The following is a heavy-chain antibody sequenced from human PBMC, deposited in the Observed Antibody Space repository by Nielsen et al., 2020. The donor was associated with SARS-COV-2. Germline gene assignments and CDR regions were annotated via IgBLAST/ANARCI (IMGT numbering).Heavy chain of an antibody. D-gene: IGHD3-10*01. CDR1: GGSISSYY. Sequence: SETLSLTCTVSGGSISSYYWSWIRQPPGKGLEWIGYIYYSGSTNYNPSLKSRVTISVDTSKNQFSLKLSSVTAADTAVYYCARVKGGLWFGELSETYFDYWGQGTLVTVSS. J-gene: IGHJ4*02. V-gene: IGHV4-59*01. CDR2: IYYSGST. CDR3: ARVKGGLWFGELSETYFDY.